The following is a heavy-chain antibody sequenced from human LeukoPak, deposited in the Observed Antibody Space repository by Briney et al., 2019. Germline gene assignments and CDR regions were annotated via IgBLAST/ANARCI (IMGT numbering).Heavy chain of an antibody. CDR2: IYSGGTT. D-gene: IGHD6-19*01. CDR1: GFTVSSNY. V-gene: IGHV3-66*01. J-gene: IGHJ4*02. Sequence: GGSLRLSCAASGFTVSSNYMSWVRQAPGKGLEWASVIYSGGTTYYADSVKGRFTISRDNSKNTLYLQMNSLRAEDTAVYYCARKAKLEYSSGWYTFDYWGQGTLVTVSS. CDR3: ARKAKLEYSSGWYTFDY.